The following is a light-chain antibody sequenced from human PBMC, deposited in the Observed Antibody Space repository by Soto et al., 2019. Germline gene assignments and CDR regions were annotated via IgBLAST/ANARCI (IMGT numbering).Light chain of an antibody. J-gene: IGKJ5*01. CDR2: DAS. CDR3: QQRTNWLIT. Sequence: EIVLTQSPATLSLSPGERATLSCRASQSVSTYLAWYQQKPGPPPSLPFYDASNRATGIPARFSGSGSGTDFTLTISSLEPEDFAVYYCQQRTNWLITFGQGTRLDIK. CDR1: QSVSTY. V-gene: IGKV3-11*01.